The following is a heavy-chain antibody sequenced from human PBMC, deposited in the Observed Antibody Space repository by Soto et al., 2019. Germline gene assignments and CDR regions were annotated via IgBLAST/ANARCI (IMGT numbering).Heavy chain of an antibody. V-gene: IGHV3-23*01. CDR3: AKDSFDLWFGELSDAFDI. D-gene: IGHD3-10*01. J-gene: IGHJ3*02. CDR1: GFTFSSYA. CDR2: ISGSGGST. Sequence: PGGSLRLSCAASGFTFSSYAMSWVRQAPGKGLEWVSAISGSGGSTYYADSVKGRFTISRDNSKNTLYLQMNSLRAEDTAVYYCAKDSFDLWFGELSDAFDIWGQGTMVTVSS.